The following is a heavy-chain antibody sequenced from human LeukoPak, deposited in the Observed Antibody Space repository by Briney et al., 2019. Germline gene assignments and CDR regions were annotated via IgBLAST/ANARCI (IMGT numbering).Heavy chain of an antibody. Sequence: GGSLRLSCAASGFTFSSYEMNWVRQAPGKGLEWVSYISSSGNTIYYADSVKGRFTISRDNAKNSLYLQMNSLRAEDTAVYYCARESLLYYWTNYYFDYWGQGTLVTVSS. J-gene: IGHJ4*02. CDR3: ARESLLYYWTNYYFDY. CDR1: GFTFSSYE. V-gene: IGHV3-48*03. D-gene: IGHD3-22*01. CDR2: ISSSGNTI.